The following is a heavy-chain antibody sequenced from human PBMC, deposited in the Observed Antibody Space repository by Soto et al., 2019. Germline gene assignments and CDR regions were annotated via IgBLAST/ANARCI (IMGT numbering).Heavy chain of an antibody. D-gene: IGHD1-7*01. Sequence: NPSETLSLACTVSGGSISSGGYYWSWIRQHPGKGLEWIGYIYYSGSTYYNPSLKSRVTISVDTSKNQFSLKLSSVTAADTAVYYCARAWALAELELDRWGQGTLVTVSS. CDR3: ARAWALAELELDR. CDR2: IYYSGST. CDR1: GGSISSGGYY. V-gene: IGHV4-31*03. J-gene: IGHJ5*02.